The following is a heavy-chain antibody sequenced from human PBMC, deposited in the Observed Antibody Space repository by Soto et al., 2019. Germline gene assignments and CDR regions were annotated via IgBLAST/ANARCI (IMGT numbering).Heavy chain of an antibody. J-gene: IGHJ4*02. D-gene: IGHD1-1*01. Sequence: SVKVSCKASGYTFSDYYIHWVRQAPGQGLEWMGWINPNSGGAKYAPKFQGGVAMTRDTSITTAYMELSRLRSGDTAVYYCAREPATAKPEGVDFWGQGTLVTVSS. V-gene: IGHV1-2*02. CDR1: GYTFSDYY. CDR3: AREPATAKPEGVDF. CDR2: INPNSGGA.